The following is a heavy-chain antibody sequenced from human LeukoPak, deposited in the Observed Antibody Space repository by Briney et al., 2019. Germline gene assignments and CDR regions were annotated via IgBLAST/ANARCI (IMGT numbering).Heavy chain of an antibody. CDR2: IGGSGGRT. D-gene: IGHD4/OR15-4a*01. CDR1: GFTFSSSA. J-gene: IGHJ4*02. Sequence: GGSLRLSCAASGFTFSSSAMSCGPPAPGKGLEWVSAIGGSGGRTYYADSVKGRCTISRDNSKNTLYRQMNSLRAEYTAVYYCAKDLGAWPDYWGQGTLVTVSS. V-gene: IGHV3-23*01. CDR3: AKDLGAWPDY.